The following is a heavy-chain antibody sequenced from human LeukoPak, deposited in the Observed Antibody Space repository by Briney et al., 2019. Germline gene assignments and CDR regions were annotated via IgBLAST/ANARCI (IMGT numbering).Heavy chain of an antibody. CDR1: GFTFSGSA. J-gene: IGHJ4*02. D-gene: IGHD3-22*01. V-gene: IGHV3-73*01. CDR2: IRSKANNYAT. Sequence: GGSLRLSRVVSGFTFSGSAVHWVRQASGKGLEWVGRIRSKANNYATAYAASVKGRFTISRDDSKNTAYLQMNSLKTEDTAVYYCTGDNFDSSVKFDYWGQGTLVTVSS. CDR3: TGDNFDSSVKFDY.